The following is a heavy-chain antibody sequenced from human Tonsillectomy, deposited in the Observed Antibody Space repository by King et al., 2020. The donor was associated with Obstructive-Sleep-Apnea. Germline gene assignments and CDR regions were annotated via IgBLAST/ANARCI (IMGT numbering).Heavy chain of an antibody. J-gene: IGHJ5*02. Sequence: VQLQQWGAGLLKPSETLSLTCAVYGVSFSGYYWSWIRQPPGKGLEWIGEINHSGSTNYNPSLKSRVTISVDTSKNQFSLKLSSVTAADTAVYYCARGVSLWLGYYDWFDPWGQGTLVTVSS. CDR3: ARGVSLWLGYYDWFDP. D-gene: IGHD2-21*01. CDR1: GVSFSGYY. V-gene: IGHV4-34*01. CDR2: INHSGST.